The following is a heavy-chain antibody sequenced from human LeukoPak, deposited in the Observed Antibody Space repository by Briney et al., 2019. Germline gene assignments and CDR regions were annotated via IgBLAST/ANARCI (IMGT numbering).Heavy chain of an antibody. V-gene: IGHV4-59*08. CDR2: VYYSGST. D-gene: IGHD3-16*01. J-gene: IGHJ6*02. Sequence: SETLSLTCTVSGGSIRSYYCSWIRQPPGKGLEWVGYVYYSGSTSYNPSLKSRVTISVDASKNQFSLKLSSVTAADTAVYYCARHFTGPGTYTPYFGMDVWGQGTTVTVSS. CDR3: ARHFTGPGTYTPYFGMDV. CDR1: GGSIRSYY.